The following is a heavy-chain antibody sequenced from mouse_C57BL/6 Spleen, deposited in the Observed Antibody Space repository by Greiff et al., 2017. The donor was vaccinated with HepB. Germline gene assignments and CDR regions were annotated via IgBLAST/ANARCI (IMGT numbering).Heavy chain of an antibody. CDR1: GYTFTSYW. J-gene: IGHJ3*01. CDR2: IYPGSGST. CDR3: ARGGSSYAWFAY. D-gene: IGHD1-1*01. V-gene: IGHV1-55*01. Sequence: VQLQQPGAELVKPGASVKMSCKASGYTFTSYWITWVKQRPGQGLEWIGDIYPGSGSTNYNEKFKSKATLTVDTASSTAYMQLSSLTSEDSAVYYCARGGSSYAWFAYWGQGTLVTVSA.